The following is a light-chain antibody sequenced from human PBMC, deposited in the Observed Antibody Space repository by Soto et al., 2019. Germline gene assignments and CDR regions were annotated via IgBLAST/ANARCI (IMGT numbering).Light chain of an antibody. J-gene: IGKJ3*01. CDR2: WAS. V-gene: IGKV4-1*01. Sequence: DIVMTQSPDSLAVSLGERATINCKSSQSVLYSSNNKNYLAWYQQKPGQPPKLLIYWASTRESGVPDRFSGSGVWTDFTLTISSLQAEDVAVYYCQQYYSTPITFGPGTKVDIK. CDR1: QSVLYSSNNKNY. CDR3: QQYYSTPIT.